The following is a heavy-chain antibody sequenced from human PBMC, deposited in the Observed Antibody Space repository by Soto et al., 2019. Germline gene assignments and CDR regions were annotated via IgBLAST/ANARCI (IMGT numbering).Heavy chain of an antibody. CDR1: GFTFSSYG. V-gene: IGHV3-33*01. Sequence: QVQLVESGGGVVQPGRSLRLSCAASGFTFSSYGMHWVRQAPGKGLEWVAVIWYDGSNKYYADSVKGRFTISRDNSKNTLYLHMTSLRAEDRAVSYCAPLYGSGSYYNPGDTPENWFDPWGQGTLVTVSS. CDR3: APLYGSGSYYNPGDTPENWFDP. D-gene: IGHD3-10*01. CDR2: IWYDGSNK. J-gene: IGHJ5*02.